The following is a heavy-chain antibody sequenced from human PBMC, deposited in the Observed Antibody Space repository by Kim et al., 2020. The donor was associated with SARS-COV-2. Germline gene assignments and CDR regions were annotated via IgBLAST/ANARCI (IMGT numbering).Heavy chain of an antibody. Sequence: LESRVTISVDTSKNQFSLKLSSVTAADTAVYYCARLVGTKGRHVANWFDPWGQGTLVTVSS. D-gene: IGHD2-8*01. CDR3: ARLVGTKGRHVANWFDP. J-gene: IGHJ5*02. V-gene: IGHV4-39*01.